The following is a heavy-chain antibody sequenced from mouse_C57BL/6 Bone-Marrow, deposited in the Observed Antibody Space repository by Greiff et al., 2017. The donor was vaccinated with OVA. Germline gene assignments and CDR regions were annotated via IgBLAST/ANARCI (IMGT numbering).Heavy chain of an antibody. J-gene: IGHJ1*03. CDR2: INPYNGGT. Sequence: EVQLQQSGPVLVKPGASVKMSCKASGYTFTDYYMNWVKQSHGKSLEWIGVINPYNGGTSYNQKFKGKATLTVDKSSSTAYMELNSLTSEDSAVYYCARVNPLYYYGSSYVWYFDVWGTGTTVTVSS. V-gene: IGHV1-19*01. D-gene: IGHD1-1*01. CDR1: GYTFTDYY. CDR3: ARVNPLYYYGSSYVWYFDV.